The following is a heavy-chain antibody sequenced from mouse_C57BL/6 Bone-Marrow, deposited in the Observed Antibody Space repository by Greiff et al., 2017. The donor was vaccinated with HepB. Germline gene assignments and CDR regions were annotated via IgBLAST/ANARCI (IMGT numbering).Heavy chain of an antibody. CDR2: ISYDGSN. V-gene: IGHV3-6*01. J-gene: IGHJ1*03. Sequence: EVKLVESGPGLVKPSQSLSLTCSVTGYSITSGYYWNWIRQFPGNKLEWMGYISYDGSNNYNPSLKNRISITRDTSKNQFFLKLNSVTTEDTATYYCARTYGYYVYWYFDVWGTGTTVTVSS. CDR3: ARTYGYYVYWYFDV. CDR1: GYSITSGYY. D-gene: IGHD2-3*01.